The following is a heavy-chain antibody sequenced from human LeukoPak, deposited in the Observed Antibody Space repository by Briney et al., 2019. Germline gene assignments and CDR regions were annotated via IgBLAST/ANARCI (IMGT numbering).Heavy chain of an antibody. CDR1: GGTSSSYA. J-gene: IGHJ6*02. V-gene: IGHV1-69*01. Sequence: SVKVSCKASGGTSSSYAISWVRQAPGQGLEWMGGIIPIFGTANYAQKFQGRVTITADESTSTAYMELSSLRSEDTAVYYCARIFCSSTSCYDFFSGMDVWGQGTTVTVSS. CDR2: IIPIFGTA. D-gene: IGHD2-2*01. CDR3: ARIFCSSTSCYDFFSGMDV.